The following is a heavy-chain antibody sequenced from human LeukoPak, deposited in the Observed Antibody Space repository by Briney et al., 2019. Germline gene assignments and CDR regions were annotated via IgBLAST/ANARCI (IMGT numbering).Heavy chain of an antibody. Sequence: ASVKVSCKASGYTFTTSGINWVRQAPGQGLEWMGCINVYNGNTNYAQKFQGRITMTRDTSTNTAYMELRSLKSEDTAVYYCARDVPRIFGVVPTSRWFDPWGQGTLVTVSS. J-gene: IGHJ5*02. D-gene: IGHD3-3*01. V-gene: IGHV1-18*01. CDR2: INVYNGNT. CDR1: GYTFTTSG. CDR3: ARDVPRIFGVVPTSRWFDP.